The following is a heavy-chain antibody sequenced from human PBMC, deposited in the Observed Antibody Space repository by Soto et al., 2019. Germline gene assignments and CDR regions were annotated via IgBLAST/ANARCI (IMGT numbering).Heavy chain of an antibody. CDR3: ARVETCSSTSCYSVFDY. D-gene: IGHD2-2*01. CDR1: GFTFSSYW. V-gene: IGHV3-74*03. J-gene: IGHJ4*02. Sequence: EVQLVESGGGLVQPGGSLSLSCAASGFTFSSYWMHWVRQAPGKGLVWVSRINSDGSSTTYADSVKGRFTISRDNAKNTLDLQMNSLRAEDTAVYYCARVETCSSTSCYSVFDYWGQGTLVTVSS. CDR2: INSDGSST.